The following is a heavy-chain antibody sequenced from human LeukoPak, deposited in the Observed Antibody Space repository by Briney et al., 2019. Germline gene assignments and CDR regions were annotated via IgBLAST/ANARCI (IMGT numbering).Heavy chain of an antibody. V-gene: IGHV3-33*01. J-gene: IGHJ3*02. CDR2: IWYDGSNK. D-gene: IGHD1-26*01. CDR3: CSPLGPYDAFDI. CDR1: GFTFSSYG. Sequence: GGSLRLSCAASGFTFSSYGMHWVRQAPGKGLEWVAVIWYDGSNKYYADSVKGRFTISRDNSKNTLYLQMNSLRAEDTAVYYCCSPLGPYDAFDIWGQGTMVTVSS.